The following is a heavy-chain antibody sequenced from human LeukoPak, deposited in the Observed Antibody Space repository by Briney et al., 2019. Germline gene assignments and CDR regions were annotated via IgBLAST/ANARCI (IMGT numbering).Heavy chain of an antibody. V-gene: IGHV1-18*01. D-gene: IGHD2-15*01. CDR1: GYTFTSYG. J-gene: IGHJ5*02. Sequence: ASVKVSCKASGYTFTSYGISWVRQAPAQGLERMGWISAYNGNTNYAQKLQGRVTMTTDTSTSTAYMELRSLRSDDTAVYYCASFQFGSCYSAWFDPWGKGTLVTVSS. CDR2: ISAYNGNT. CDR3: ASFQFGSCYSAWFDP.